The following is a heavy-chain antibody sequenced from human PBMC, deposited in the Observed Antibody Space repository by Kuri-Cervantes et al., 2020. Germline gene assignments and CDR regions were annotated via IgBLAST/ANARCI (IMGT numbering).Heavy chain of an antibody. J-gene: IGHJ4*02. D-gene: IGHD3-3*01. CDR2: TSANGGST. CDR1: GFTFSSYA. Sequence: GGSLRLSCAASGFTFSSYAMSWVRQAPGEGLEWVSSTSANGGSTYYADSVKGRFTISRDNSKNTLYLQMNNLRTEDTAVYYCAKGDDFWSGRAYDYWGQGTLVTVSS. V-gene: IGHV3-23*01. CDR3: AKGDDFWSGRAYDY.